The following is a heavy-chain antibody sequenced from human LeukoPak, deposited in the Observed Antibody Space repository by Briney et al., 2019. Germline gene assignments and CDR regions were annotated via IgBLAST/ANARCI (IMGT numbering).Heavy chain of an antibody. D-gene: IGHD5-12*01. CDR1: GISVSSNY. CDR2: LYSGGSM. J-gene: IGHJ4*02. V-gene: IGHV3-53*01. CDR3: ARGGGYGQDFAY. Sequence: SGGSLRLSCAASGISVSSNYMSWVRQAPGEGLEWVSVLYSGGSMYYADSVKGRFTISRDNSKNTLYLQMNSLRAEDTAVYYCARGGGYGQDFAYWGQGTLVTVSS.